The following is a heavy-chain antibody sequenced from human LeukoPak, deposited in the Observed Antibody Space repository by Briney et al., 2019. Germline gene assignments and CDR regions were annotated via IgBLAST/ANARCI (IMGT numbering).Heavy chain of an antibody. CDR3: ARQLKILYYGRNWFDP. Sequence: SETLSLTCAVYGGSFSGYYWSWIRQPPGKGLEWIGEINHSGSTNYNPSLKSRVTISVDTSKNQFSLKLSSVTAADTAVYYCARQLKILYYGRNWFDPWGQGTLVTVSS. J-gene: IGHJ5*02. CDR1: GGSFSGYY. D-gene: IGHD4-17*01. V-gene: IGHV4-34*01. CDR2: INHSGST.